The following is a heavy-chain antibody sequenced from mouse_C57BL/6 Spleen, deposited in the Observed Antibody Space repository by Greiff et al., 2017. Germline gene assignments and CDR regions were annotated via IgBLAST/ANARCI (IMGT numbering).Heavy chain of an antibody. V-gene: IGHV1-50*01. Sequence: QVQLQQPGAELVKPGASVKLSCKASGYTFTSYWMQLVKQRPGQGLEWIGEIDPSDSYTNYNQKFKGKATLTVDTSSSTAYMQLSSLTSEDSAVYYCARWDSYYAMDNWGQGNSVTVSS. D-gene: IGHD4-1*01. J-gene: IGHJ4*01. CDR1: GYTFTSYW. CDR3: ARWDSYYAMDN. CDR2: IDPSDSYT.